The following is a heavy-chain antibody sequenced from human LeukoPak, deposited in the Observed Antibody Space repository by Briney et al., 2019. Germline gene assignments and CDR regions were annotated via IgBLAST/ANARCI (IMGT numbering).Heavy chain of an antibody. V-gene: IGHV4-30-4*01. J-gene: IGHJ4*02. CDR1: GGSISSGDYY. CDR3: ARGTVRGIDSLAYYFDY. CDR2: IYYSGST. D-gene: IGHD3-10*01. Sequence: SQTLSLTCTVSGGSISSGDYYWSWIRQPPGKGLEWIGYIYYSGSTYYNPSLKSRVTISVDTSKNQFSLKLSSVTAADTAVYYCARGTVRGIDSLAYYFDYWGRGTLVTVSS.